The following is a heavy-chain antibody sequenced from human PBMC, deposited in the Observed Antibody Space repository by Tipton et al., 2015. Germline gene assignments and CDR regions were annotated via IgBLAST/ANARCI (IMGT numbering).Heavy chain of an antibody. J-gene: IGHJ6*02. Sequence: TLSLTCSVSGGSISRSTYYWAWIRQAPGKGLEWIGSIYSSGTTYFNPSLKSRVTISVDTSKNQFSLKLSSVTAADTAVYYCARAAARYCSTTSCYAPWGPASSGDVWGQGTTVTVFS. V-gene: IGHV4-39*07. CDR2: IYSSGTT. D-gene: IGHD2-2*01. CDR3: ARAAARYCSTTSCYAPWGPASSGDV. CDR1: GGSISRSTYY.